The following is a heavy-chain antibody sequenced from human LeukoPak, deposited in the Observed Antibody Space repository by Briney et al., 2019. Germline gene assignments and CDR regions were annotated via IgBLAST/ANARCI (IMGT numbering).Heavy chain of an antibody. J-gene: IGHJ4*02. Sequence: GTSLRLSCAVSGFAFSSLAMHWVRQAPGKGLEWVAFISYDGNNQYYADSVKGRFTISRDNSKNTLYLQMSNLRAEDTAIYYCARVGSRYCSGANCYDGFWGQGTLVSVSS. CDR2: ISYDGNNQ. D-gene: IGHD2-15*01. V-gene: IGHV3-30-3*01. CDR1: GFAFSSLA. CDR3: ARVGSRYCSGANCYDGF.